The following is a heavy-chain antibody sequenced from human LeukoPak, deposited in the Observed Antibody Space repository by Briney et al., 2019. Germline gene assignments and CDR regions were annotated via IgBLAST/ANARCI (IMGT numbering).Heavy chain of an antibody. CDR1: GFTLSNYN. Sequence: GGSLRLSCAASGFTLSNYNMNWVRQAPGKGLEWVSSISSSSSYIYYADSVKGRFTISRDNAKNSLYLQMHSLRAEDTAVYYCARDGHPYYDILTGSRPPDYWGQGTLVTVSS. D-gene: IGHD3-9*01. CDR3: ARDGHPYYDILTGSRPPDY. CDR2: ISSSSSYI. J-gene: IGHJ4*02. V-gene: IGHV3-21*01.